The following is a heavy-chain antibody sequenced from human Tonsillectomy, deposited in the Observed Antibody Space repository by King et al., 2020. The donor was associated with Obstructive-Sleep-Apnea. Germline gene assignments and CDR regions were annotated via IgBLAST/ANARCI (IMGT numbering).Heavy chain of an antibody. CDR3: ARKGGDSSGYDLVYFDY. D-gene: IGHD3-22*01. J-gene: IGHJ4*02. V-gene: IGHV4-38-2*02. Sequence: VQLQESGPGLVKPSETLSLTCTVSGYSISSGYYWGWIRQPPGKGLEWIGSIYHSGSTYYNPSLKSRVTISVDTSKNQFSLKLSSVTAADTAVYYCARKGGDSSGYDLVYFDYWGQGTLVTVSS. CDR1: GYSISSGYY. CDR2: IYHSGST.